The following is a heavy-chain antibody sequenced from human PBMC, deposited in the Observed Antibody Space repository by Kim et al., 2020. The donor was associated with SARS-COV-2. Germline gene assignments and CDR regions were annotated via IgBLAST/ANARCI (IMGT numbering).Heavy chain of an antibody. CDR2: ISGSGGST. D-gene: IGHD3-3*01. CDR1: GFTFSSYA. Sequence: GGSLRLSCAASGFTFSSYAMSWVRQAPGKGLEWVSAISGSGGSTYYADSVKGRFTISRDNSKNTLYLQMNSLRAEDTAVYYCEKGGYYDFWSGTNEENYYYGMDGWGQGTTVTVSS. CDR3: EKGGYYDFWSGTNEENYYYGMDG. V-gene: IGHV3-23*01. J-gene: IGHJ6*02.